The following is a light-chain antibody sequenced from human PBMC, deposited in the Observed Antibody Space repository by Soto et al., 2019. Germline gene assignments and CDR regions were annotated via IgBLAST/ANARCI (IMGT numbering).Light chain of an antibody. J-gene: IGKJ4*01. V-gene: IGKV1-6*01. Sequence: AIPMTQSPSSLSASVGDRVTITCRASQGIRNDLAWYQRKPGKAPKLLIYTASSLQNGVPPRFSGSGSDTVFTLTIDSLQPEDFATYYCLQDFSFPLTFGGGTKVEI. CDR1: QGIRND. CDR3: LQDFSFPLT. CDR2: TAS.